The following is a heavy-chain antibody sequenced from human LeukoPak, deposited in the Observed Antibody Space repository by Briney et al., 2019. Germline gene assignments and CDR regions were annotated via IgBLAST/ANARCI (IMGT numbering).Heavy chain of an antibody. CDR3: TRHYYGSGSYYRSVDP. Sequence: ASVKVSCKASGYTFTSYDINWVRQATGQGLEWMGWMNPNSGNTGYAQKFQGRVTMTRNTSISTAYMELSSLRSEDTAVYYCTRHYYGSGSYYRSVDPWGQGTLVTVSS. V-gene: IGHV1-8*01. J-gene: IGHJ5*02. D-gene: IGHD3-10*01. CDR2: MNPNSGNT. CDR1: GYTFTSYD.